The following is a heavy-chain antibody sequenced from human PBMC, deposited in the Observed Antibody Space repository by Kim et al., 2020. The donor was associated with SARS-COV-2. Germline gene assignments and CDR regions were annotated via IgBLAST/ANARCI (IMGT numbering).Heavy chain of an antibody. CDR2: IKSKTDGGTT. CDR3: TTDQGSRLMVQLELGFDP. V-gene: IGHV3-15*01. D-gene: IGHD1-1*01. Sequence: GGSLRLSCAASGFTFSNAWMSWVRQAPGKGLEWVGRIKSKTDGGTTDYAAPVKGRFTISRDDSKNTLYLQMNSLKTEDTAVYYCTTDQGSRLMVQLELGFDPWGQGTLVTVSS. J-gene: IGHJ5*02. CDR1: GFTFSNAW.